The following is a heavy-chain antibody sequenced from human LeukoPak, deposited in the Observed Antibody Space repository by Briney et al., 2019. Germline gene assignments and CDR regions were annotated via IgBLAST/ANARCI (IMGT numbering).Heavy chain of an antibody. J-gene: IGHJ3*02. CDR1: GYTFTSYD. Sequence: ASVKVSCKASGYTFTSYDINWVRQATGQGLEWMGWMNPNSGNTGYAQKFQGRVTMTRNTSISTAYMELSSLRSEDTAVYFCARGQTASYYDSSCYLSKIWGQGTMVTVSS. CDR3: ARGQTASYYDSSCYLSKI. D-gene: IGHD3-22*01. V-gene: IGHV1-8*01. CDR2: MNPNSGNT.